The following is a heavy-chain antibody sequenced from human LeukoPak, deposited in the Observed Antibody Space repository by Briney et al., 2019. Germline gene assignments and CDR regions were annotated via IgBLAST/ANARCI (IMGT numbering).Heavy chain of an antibody. CDR3: ARGVVIAPQTFDY. CDR2: IYHSGST. Sequence: PSETLSPTCTVSGGSISSSSSYWGWIRQPPWTGLEWIGSIYHSGSTYYNPSLKSRVTISVDTSKNQFSLKLSSVTAADTAVYYCARGVVIAPQTFDYWGQGILVTVSS. D-gene: IGHD2-21*01. J-gene: IGHJ4*02. V-gene: IGHV4-39*07. CDR1: GGSISSSSSY.